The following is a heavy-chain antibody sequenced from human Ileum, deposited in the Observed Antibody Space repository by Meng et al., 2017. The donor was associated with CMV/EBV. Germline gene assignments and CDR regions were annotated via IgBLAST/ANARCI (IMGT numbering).Heavy chain of an antibody. CDR2: ISFDGSNQ. D-gene: IGHD2-15*01. Sequence: CATSGFTFSGHGMHWVRQAQGKGLEWVALISFDGSNQGYADSVKGRFTISRDNSKNTVYLQMNSLRAEDTAVYYCARWFGYWGGYFGNWGQGTLVTVSS. CDR3: ARWFGYWGGYFGN. V-gene: IGHV3-33*05. CDR1: GFTFSGHG. J-gene: IGHJ4*02.